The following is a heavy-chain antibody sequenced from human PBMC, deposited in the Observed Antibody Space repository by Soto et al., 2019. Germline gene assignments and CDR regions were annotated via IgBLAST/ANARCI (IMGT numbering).Heavy chain of an antibody. CDR2: IYYSGST. V-gene: IGHV4-31*03. CDR3: ARESYSNYVYYYYGMDV. Sequence: LTCTVCGGSVSSGGWYWSWIRQHPGKGLEWIGYIYYSGSTYYNPSLKSRVTISVDTSKNQFSLKLSSVTAADTAVYYCARESYSNYVYYYYGMDVWGQGTTVTVSS. CDR1: GGSVSSGGWY. D-gene: IGHD4-4*01. J-gene: IGHJ6*02.